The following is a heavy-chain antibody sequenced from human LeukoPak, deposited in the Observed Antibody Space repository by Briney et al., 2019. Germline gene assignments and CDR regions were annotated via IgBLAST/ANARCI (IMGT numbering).Heavy chain of an antibody. D-gene: IGHD2-21*02. CDR2: IDPADSYA. J-gene: IGHJ4*02. CDR3: AVGFFGGDAF. CDR1: GYSFTRYW. Sequence: GESLKISCKGSGYSFTRYWISWVRQMPGKGLEWMGAIDPADSYATYSPSFQGHVTISADKSINTAYIHWNSLKTSDTAIFYCAVGFFGGDAFWGQGTLISVSS. V-gene: IGHV5-10-1*01.